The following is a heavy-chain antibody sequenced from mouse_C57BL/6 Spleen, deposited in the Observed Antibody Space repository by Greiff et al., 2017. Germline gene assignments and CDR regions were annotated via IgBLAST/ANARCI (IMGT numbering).Heavy chain of an antibody. D-gene: IGHD1-1*01. CDR3: ARGATVVAGDY. V-gene: IGHV1-82*01. CDR1: GYAFSSSW. Sequence: QVQLQQSGPELVKPGASVKISCKASGYAFSSSWMNWVKQRPGKGLEWIGRIYPGDGDTNYNGKFKGKATLTADKSSSTAYMQLSSLTSEDSAVXFCARGATVVAGDYWGQGTTLTVSS. CDR2: IYPGDGDT. J-gene: IGHJ2*01.